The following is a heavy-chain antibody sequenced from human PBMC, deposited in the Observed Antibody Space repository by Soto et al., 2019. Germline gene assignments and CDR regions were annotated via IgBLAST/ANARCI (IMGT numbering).Heavy chain of an antibody. CDR2: IIPIFGTA. J-gene: IGHJ4*02. D-gene: IGHD3-22*01. Sequence: QVQLVQSGAEVKKPGSSVKVSCKASGGTFSSYAISWVRQAPGQGLEWMGGIIPIFGTANYAQKFQGRVTITADESTSTAYMELSSLRSEDTAVYYCARGAYDSSGYQYYFAYWGQGTLVTVSS. CDR1: GGTFSSYA. V-gene: IGHV1-69*01. CDR3: ARGAYDSSGYQYYFAY.